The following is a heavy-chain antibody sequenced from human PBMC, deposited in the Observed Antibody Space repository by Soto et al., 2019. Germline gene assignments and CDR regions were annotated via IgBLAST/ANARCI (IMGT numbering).Heavy chain of an antibody. CDR3: ATYYASQLGAMDV. Sequence: QLQLQESGPGLVKPSETLSLTCTVSGGSISSRTYYWTWIRQPPGKGLEWIANIYYSGNTYYNPSLKSRVTLPVETSKNQFSLKLRAVTAADAAVYFCATYYASQLGAMDVGGQGTTVSVSS. J-gene: IGHJ6*02. CDR2: IYYSGNT. CDR1: GGSISSRTYY. V-gene: IGHV4-39*01. D-gene: IGHD1-1*01.